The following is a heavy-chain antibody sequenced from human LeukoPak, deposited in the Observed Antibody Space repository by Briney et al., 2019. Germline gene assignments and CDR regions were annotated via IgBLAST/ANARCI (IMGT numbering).Heavy chain of an antibody. Sequence: ASVKVSCKASGYTFTGYYMHWVRQAPGQGLDWMGWINPNSGGTNYAQNFQGRVTMTRDTSISTVYMELSRLRSDDTAVYYCARASGWYYYMDVWGKGTTVTISS. V-gene: IGHV1-2*02. J-gene: IGHJ6*03. D-gene: IGHD6-19*01. CDR2: INPNSGGT. CDR1: GYTFTGYY. CDR3: ARASGWYYYMDV.